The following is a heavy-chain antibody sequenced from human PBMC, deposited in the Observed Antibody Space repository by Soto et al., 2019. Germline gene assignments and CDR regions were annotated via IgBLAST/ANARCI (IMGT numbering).Heavy chain of an antibody. J-gene: IGHJ4*02. V-gene: IGHV3-23*01. D-gene: IGHD3-16*02. CDR3: AKEKDYDFNWGSDRFTSHY. Sequence: GGSLTLSCTASGFTFRTYAMTCFRQAPGEGLEWASAIRGSAVTFNATSVKGRFTISRNNSRSIVYLQMHSHRAEDSAIYYCAKEKDYDFNWGSDRFTSHYWGRGTLVTVSS. CDR2: IRGSAVT. CDR1: GFTFRTYA.